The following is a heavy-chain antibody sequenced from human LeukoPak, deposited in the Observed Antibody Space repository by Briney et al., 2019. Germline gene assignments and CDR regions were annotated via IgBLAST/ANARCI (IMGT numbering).Heavy chain of an antibody. V-gene: IGHV4-39*01. D-gene: IGHD3-22*01. CDR3: ARASGYYDSSGYYEYYFDY. Sequence: SETLSLTCTVSGGSISSSSYYWGWIRQPPGTGLEWIGSIYYSGSTYYNPSLKSRVTISVDTSKNQFSLKLSSVTAADTAVYYCARASGYYDSSGYYEYYFDYWGQGTLVTVSS. CDR1: GGSISSSSYY. CDR2: IYYSGST. J-gene: IGHJ4*02.